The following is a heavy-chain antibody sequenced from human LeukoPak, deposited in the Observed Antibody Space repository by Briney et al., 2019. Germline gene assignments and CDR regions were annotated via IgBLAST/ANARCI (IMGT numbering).Heavy chain of an antibody. CDR1: GFIFSNYA. J-gene: IGHJ4*02. V-gene: IGHV3-23*01. CDR2: ISGSGGTT. Sequence: GGSLRLSCAASGFIFSNYAMTWARLTPGKGLEWVSAISGSGGTTYYADSVKGRFTISRDSSTNTLYLQLSSLRAEDTAIYYCARGGSVSAYFFDYWGQGTLVTVSS. CDR3: ARGGSVSAYFFDY. D-gene: IGHD3-10*01.